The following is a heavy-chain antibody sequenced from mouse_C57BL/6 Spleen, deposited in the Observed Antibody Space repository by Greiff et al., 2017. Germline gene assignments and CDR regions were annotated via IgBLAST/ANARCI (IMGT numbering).Heavy chain of an antibody. CDR3: ARDEAFAWFAY. J-gene: IGHJ3*01. V-gene: IGHV3-6*01. CDR1: GYSITSGYY. CDR2: ISYDGSN. Sequence: EVQLQQSGPGLVKPSQSLSLTCSVTGYSITSGYYWNWIRQFPGNKLEWMGYISYDGSNNYNPSLKNRISITRDTSKNQFFLKLNSVTTEDTATYYCARDEAFAWFAYWGQGTLVTVSA.